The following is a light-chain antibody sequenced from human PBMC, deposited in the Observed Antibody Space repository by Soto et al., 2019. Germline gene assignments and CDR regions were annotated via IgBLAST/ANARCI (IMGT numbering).Light chain of an antibody. CDR2: GAS. Sequence: EIVLTQSPGTLSLSPGERATLSCRASQIVSSSVASSYLAWYHQKPGQAPRLLIHGASSRATGIPDRCSGSGSGTEFTLTIRRLEPEDAAVYYGQQYGTSPYTFGQGTKLEIK. V-gene: IGKV3-20*01. CDR3: QQYGTSPYT. J-gene: IGKJ2*01. CDR1: QIVSSSVASSY.